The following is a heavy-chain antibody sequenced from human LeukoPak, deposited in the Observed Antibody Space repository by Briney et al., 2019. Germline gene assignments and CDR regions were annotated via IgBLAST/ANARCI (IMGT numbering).Heavy chain of an antibody. Sequence: GGSLRLSCAASGFTFSSYSMNWVRRAPGKGLEWVSSISSSSSYIYYADSVRGRFTISRDNAKNSLYLQMNSLRAEDTAVYYCAGTDALYYYGMDVWGQGTTVTVSS. CDR2: ISSSSSYI. CDR1: GFTFSSYS. CDR3: AGTDALYYYGMDV. J-gene: IGHJ6*02. V-gene: IGHV3-21*01.